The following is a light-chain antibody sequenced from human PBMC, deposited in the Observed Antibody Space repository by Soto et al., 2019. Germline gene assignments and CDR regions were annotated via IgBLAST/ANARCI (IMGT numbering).Light chain of an antibody. Sequence: DIVMTQSPDSLAVSLGERATINCKSSQSVLYSANNKNCLAWYQQKPGQPPKLLLYWASTRESGVPDRFSGSGSGTDFTLTISSLQAEDVAVYYCQQYYSTPRTLGQGTKVEIK. V-gene: IGKV4-1*01. J-gene: IGKJ1*01. CDR2: WAS. CDR1: QSVLYSANNKNC. CDR3: QQYYSTPRT.